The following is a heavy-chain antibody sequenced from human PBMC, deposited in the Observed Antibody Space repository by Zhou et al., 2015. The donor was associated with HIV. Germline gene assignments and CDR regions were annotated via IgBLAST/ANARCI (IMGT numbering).Heavy chain of an antibody. CDR2: IIPIFGTA. V-gene: IGHV1-69*01. J-gene: IGHJ3*02. CDR3: ARGSYYDSRTSRIPDAFDI. CDR1: GGTCSSYA. D-gene: IGHD3-22*01. Sequence: QVQLVQSGAEVKKPGSSVKVSCKASGGTCSSYAISWVRQAPGQGLEWMGGIIPIFGTANYAQKFQGRVTITADESTSTAYMELSSLRSEDTAVYYCARGSYYDSRTSRIPDAFDIWGQGTMVTVSS.